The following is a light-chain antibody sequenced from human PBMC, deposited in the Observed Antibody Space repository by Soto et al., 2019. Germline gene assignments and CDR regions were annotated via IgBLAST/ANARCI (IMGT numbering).Light chain of an antibody. J-gene: IGKJ4*01. CDR2: GAS. Sequence: EIVLTQSPGTLSLSPGERATLSCRASHSVSSSYLAWYQQKPGQAPRLLIYGASTRATDIPARFSGSGSGTEFTLTISSLQSEDFAVYYCQQYNNWPLTFGGGTKVEIK. CDR1: HSVSSSY. CDR3: QQYNNWPLT. V-gene: IGKV3-15*01.